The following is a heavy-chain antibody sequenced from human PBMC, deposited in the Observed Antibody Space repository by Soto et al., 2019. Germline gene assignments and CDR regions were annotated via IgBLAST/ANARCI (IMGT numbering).Heavy chain of an antibody. V-gene: IGHV1-3*01. D-gene: IGHD3-9*01. CDR1: GYTFTSYA. CDR2: INAGNGNT. Sequence: GPSVKVSCKASGYTFTSYAMHWVRQAPGQRLEWMGWINAGNGNTKYSQKFQGRVTITRDTSASTAYMELSSLRSEDTAVYYCARVRYFDWLPYAFDIWGQGTMVTVSS. J-gene: IGHJ3*02. CDR3: ARVRYFDWLPYAFDI.